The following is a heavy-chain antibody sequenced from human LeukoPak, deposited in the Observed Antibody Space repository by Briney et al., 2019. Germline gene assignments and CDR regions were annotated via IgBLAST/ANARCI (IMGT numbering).Heavy chain of an antibody. CDR2: IYPADSNT. Sequence: PGESLKISCTGSGYSFATYWIAWVRQMPGKGLEWTGIIYPADSNTRYSPSFKGQVTISADKSNSTAYLQWSSLKASDTAMYFCARLYSILSPFDPWGQGTLVTVSS. D-gene: IGHD2-21*01. V-gene: IGHV5-51*01. CDR1: GYSFATYW. CDR3: ARLYSILSPFDP. J-gene: IGHJ5*02.